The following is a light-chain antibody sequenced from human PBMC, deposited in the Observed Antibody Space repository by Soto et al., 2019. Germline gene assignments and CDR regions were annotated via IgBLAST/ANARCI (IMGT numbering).Light chain of an antibody. CDR3: CSYEGIYTLVV. CDR2: GVR. Sequence: QSALTQPRSVSGSPGQSVTISCTGSNSDVGAYYDVSWYRRHPGKAPKLLIYGVRNRPSGVPDRFSGSKSGNSASLAISGLQAEDEADYYCCSYEGIYTLVVFGGGTKLTVL. V-gene: IGLV2-11*01. J-gene: IGLJ3*02. CDR1: NSDVGAYYD.